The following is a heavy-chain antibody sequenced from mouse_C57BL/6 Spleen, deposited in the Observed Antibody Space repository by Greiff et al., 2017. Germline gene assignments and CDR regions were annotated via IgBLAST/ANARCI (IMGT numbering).Heavy chain of an antibody. J-gene: IGHJ2*01. V-gene: IGHV1-69*01. CDR1: GYTITSYW. CDR3: ARRGLRSFLDY. CDR2: IDPSDSYT. Sequence: QVQLQQPGAELVMPGASVKLSCKASGYTITSYWMHWVKQRPGQGLEWIGEIDPSDSYTNYNQKFQGKSTLTVDKSSSTAYMQLSSLTSEDAAVYYCARRGLRSFLDYWGQGTTLTVSS. D-gene: IGHD2-4*01.